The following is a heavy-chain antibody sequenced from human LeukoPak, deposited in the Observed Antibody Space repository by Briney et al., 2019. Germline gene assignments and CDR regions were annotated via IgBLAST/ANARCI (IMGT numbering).Heavy chain of an antibody. J-gene: IGHJ4*02. D-gene: IGHD6-19*01. CDR2: ISSSGSTI. CDR3: ARRAVAGSIDY. V-gene: IGHV3-48*03. CDR1: GFTFSSYE. Sequence: GGTLRLSCAASGFTFSSYEMNWVRQAPGKGLEGVSYISSSGSTIYYADSVKGRFTISRDNAKNSLYLQMNSLRAEDTAVYYCARRAVAGSIDYWGQGTLVTVSS.